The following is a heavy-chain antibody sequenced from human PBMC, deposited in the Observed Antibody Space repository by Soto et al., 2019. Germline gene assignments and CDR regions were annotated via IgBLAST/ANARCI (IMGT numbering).Heavy chain of an antibody. CDR2: IYYSGST. CDR3: ARLLWESNYVPYYMDV. Sequence: TSEILSLTCTVSGRSISSYYWRLIRQPPGKGLEWIEYIYYSGSTNYNPSIKRRVTISVDTSKNQFSLKLSSVPAADTAMYYCARLLWESNYVPYYMDVWGKGTTVTVSS. D-gene: IGHD4-4*01. J-gene: IGHJ6*03. CDR1: GRSISSYY. V-gene: IGHV4-59*08.